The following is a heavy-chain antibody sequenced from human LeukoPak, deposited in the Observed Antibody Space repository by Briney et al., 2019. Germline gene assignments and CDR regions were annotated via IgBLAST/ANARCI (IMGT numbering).Heavy chain of an antibody. V-gene: IGHV4-31*03. CDR1: GGSISSGGFY. D-gene: IGHD3-22*01. CDR3: ARLAYYDDSGSYYYGMDV. CDR2: IYYSEIA. J-gene: IGHJ6*02. Sequence: SETLSLTCTVSGGSISSGGFYWNWLRQHPGKGLEWIGYIYYSEIAYYNPSLKSRVTISLDTSMNQFSLKLSSVTDADTAVYFCARLAYYDDSGSYYYGMDVWGQGTTVTVSS.